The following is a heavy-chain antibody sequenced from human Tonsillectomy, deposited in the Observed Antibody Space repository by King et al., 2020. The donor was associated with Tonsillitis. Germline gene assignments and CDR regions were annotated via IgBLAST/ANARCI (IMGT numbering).Heavy chain of an antibody. V-gene: IGHV4-39*02. Sequence: QLQESGPGLVKPSETLSLTCTVSGGPISSSVYYWGWIRQPPGKGLEWIGRVYYSVTTYSYPSLKSRVTISVDTSKNQFSLYLRSVTAADTAVYYCAREFVVVVAATRWFDPWGQGTLVTVSS. CDR1: GGPISSSVYY. CDR3: AREFVVVVAATRWFDP. J-gene: IGHJ5*02. CDR2: VYYSVTT. D-gene: IGHD2-15*01.